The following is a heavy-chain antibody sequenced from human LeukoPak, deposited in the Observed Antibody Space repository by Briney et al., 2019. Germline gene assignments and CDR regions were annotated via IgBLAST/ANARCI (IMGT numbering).Heavy chain of an antibody. CDR3: SRGAYSYDSSGYNWYFDL. Sequence: PSETLSLTCAVYGGSFSGYYWSWIRQPPGKGLEWIGEINHSGSTNYNPSLKSRVTILVDTSKNQFSLKLSSVTAADTAVYYCSRGAYSYDSSGYNWYFDLWGRGTLVTVSS. V-gene: IGHV4-34*01. J-gene: IGHJ2*01. CDR1: GGSFSGYY. D-gene: IGHD3-22*01. CDR2: INHSGST.